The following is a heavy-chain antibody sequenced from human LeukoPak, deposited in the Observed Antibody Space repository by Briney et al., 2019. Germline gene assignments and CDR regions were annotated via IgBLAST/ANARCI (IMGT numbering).Heavy chain of an antibody. CDR2: ISSSGSTI. CDR1: GFTFSSYE. V-gene: IGHV3-48*03. J-gene: IGHJ4*02. D-gene: IGHD2-8*01. Sequence: GGSLRLACAASGFTFSSYEMNWVRQAPGKWLEWVSYISSSGSTIYYADSVKGRITISRDNAKTSLYLQMNSLRAEDTAFYYCAIDREACTLWGQGTLVTVSS. CDR3: AIDREACTL.